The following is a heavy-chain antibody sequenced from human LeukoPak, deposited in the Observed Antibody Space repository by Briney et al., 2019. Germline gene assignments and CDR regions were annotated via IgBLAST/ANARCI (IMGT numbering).Heavy chain of an antibody. D-gene: IGHD5-18*01. Sequence: SETLSLTCTVSGGSISSSDSYWGWIRQPPGKGLEWIGYIYYSGSTNYNPSLKSRVTISVDTSKNQFSLKLSSVTAADTAVYYCARSPRGYSYGALDYWGQGTLVTVSS. CDR3: ARSPRGYSYGALDY. J-gene: IGHJ4*02. CDR2: IYYSGST. V-gene: IGHV4-61*05. CDR1: GGSISSSDSY.